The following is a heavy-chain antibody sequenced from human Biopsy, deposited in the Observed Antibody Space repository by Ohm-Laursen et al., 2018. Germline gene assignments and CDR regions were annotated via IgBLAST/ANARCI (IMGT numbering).Heavy chain of an antibody. D-gene: IGHD3-3*01. V-gene: IGHV1-2*02. CDR2: IYPNSGDT. CDR1: GDAFLGYY. J-gene: IGHJ4*02. CDR3: ARDLLEWSLPS. Sequence: GASVKASRKASGDAFLGYYLHWVRQAPGQGLEWMGRIYPNSGDTDFAQKFQGRVSMTRDTSVSTAYLELSSLRSDDTAIYYCARDLLEWSLPSWGQGTLVTVSS.